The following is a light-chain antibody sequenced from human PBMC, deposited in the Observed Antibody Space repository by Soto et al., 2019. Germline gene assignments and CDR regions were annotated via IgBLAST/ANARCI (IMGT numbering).Light chain of an antibody. CDR2: DAS. V-gene: IGKV1-5*01. Sequence: DIQMPQSPSTLSASVGDRVNITCRASRSISSWLAWYQQKPGKPPKLLIYDASSFEGGVPSRFSGSGSGTEFTLTVSRLQPDDSATYYCQQYNNYWTFGQGTKVGSK. J-gene: IGKJ1*01. CDR3: QQYNNYWT. CDR1: RSISSW.